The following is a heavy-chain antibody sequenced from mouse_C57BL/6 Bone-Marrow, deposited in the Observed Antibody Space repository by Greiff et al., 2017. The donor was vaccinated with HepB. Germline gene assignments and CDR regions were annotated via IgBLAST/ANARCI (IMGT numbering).Heavy chain of an antibody. CDR3: TGWVFYYYGSRGYFDY. Sequence: EVQLVESGGGLVQPGGSMKLSCVASGFTFSNYWMNWVRQSPEKGLEWVAQIRLKSDNYATHYAESVKGRFTISRDDSKSSVYLQMNNLRAEDTGIYYCTGWVFYYYGSRGYFDYWGQGTTLTVSS. CDR1: GFTFSNYW. D-gene: IGHD1-1*01. V-gene: IGHV6-3*01. J-gene: IGHJ2*01. CDR2: IRLKSDNYAT.